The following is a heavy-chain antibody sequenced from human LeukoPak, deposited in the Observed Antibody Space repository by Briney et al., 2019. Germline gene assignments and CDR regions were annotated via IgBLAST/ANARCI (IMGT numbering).Heavy chain of an antibody. CDR3: ATDHRYTTYGYHPDY. V-gene: IGHV3-23*01. Sequence: GGSLRLSCTASGSTVSSYGMSWVRQAPGKGLEWVSGIGAGGTFTYYADSVKGRFTIFRDNSRNTLYLQMNSLRAADTTVNYCATDHRYTTYGYHPDYWGQGTLVTVSS. D-gene: IGHD2-2*02. J-gene: IGHJ4*02. CDR1: GSTVSSYG. CDR2: IGAGGTFT.